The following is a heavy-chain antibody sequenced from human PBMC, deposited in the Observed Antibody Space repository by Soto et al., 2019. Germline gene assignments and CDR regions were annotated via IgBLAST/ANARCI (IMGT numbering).Heavy chain of an antibody. CDR3: ARGDDYGDLRSFHI. D-gene: IGHD4-17*01. J-gene: IGHJ3*02. Sequence: EVQLLESGGGLVQPGGSLRLSCAASGFTFASYTLSWVRQAPGKGLEWVSGITGRGDDTFYADSVKGRITVSRDNSKNTLFLQMISLIADDTAVYYCARGDDYGDLRSFHIWGRGTMVAVS. CDR2: ITGRGDDT. V-gene: IGHV3-23*01. CDR1: GFTFASYT.